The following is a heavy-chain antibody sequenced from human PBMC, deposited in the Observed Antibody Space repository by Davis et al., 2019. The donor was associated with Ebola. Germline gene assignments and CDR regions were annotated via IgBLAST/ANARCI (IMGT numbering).Heavy chain of an antibody. V-gene: IGHV3-7*01. D-gene: IGHD3-16*01. CDR3: ARNWAGLDV. J-gene: IGHJ6*04. Sequence: GESPKISCAASGFSFSPYYITWLRQPPGQGLEWVATIPHVGSEKYYLDSVKGRFTTSSDNAKSAVYLQMNSLRVEDTAGYYCARNWAGLDVWGRGTTVTVSS. CDR1: GFSFSPYY. CDR2: IPHVGSEK.